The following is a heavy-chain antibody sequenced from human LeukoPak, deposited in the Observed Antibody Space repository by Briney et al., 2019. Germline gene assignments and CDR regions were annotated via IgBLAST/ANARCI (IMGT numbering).Heavy chain of an antibody. D-gene: IGHD3-3*01. CDR3: ARTAGRITIFGVATAGWFDP. V-gene: IGHV4-31*03. CDR1: GGSISSGGYY. Sequence: SQTLSLTYTVSGGSISSGGYYWSWIRQHPGKGLEWIGYIYYSGSTYYNPSLKSRVTISVDTSKNQFSLKLSSVTAADTAVYYCARTAGRITIFGVATAGWFDPWGQGTLVTVSS. J-gene: IGHJ5*02. CDR2: IYYSGST.